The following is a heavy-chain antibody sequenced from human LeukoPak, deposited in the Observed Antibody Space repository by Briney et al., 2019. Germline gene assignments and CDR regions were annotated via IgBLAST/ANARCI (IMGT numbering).Heavy chain of an antibody. CDR2: INHSGST. D-gene: IGHD4-17*01. CDR1: GGSFSGYY. Sequence: SETLSLTCAVYGGSFSGYYWSWIRQPPGKGLEWIGEINHSGSTNYNPSLKSRVTISVDTSKNQFSLKLSSVTAADTAVYYCARSDYGDYFDYWGQGTLATVSS. J-gene: IGHJ4*02. V-gene: IGHV4-34*01. CDR3: ARSDYGDYFDY.